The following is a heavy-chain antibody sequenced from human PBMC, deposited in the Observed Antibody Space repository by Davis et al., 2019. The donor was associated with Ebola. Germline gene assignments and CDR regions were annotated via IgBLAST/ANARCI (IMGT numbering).Heavy chain of an antibody. J-gene: IGHJ3*02. CDR1: GGSISSHY. CDR2: IYYSGST. CDR3: ARTYGDYALGAFDI. V-gene: IGHV4-59*11. Sequence: PSETLSLTCTVSGGSISSHYWSWIRQPPGKGLEWIGYIYYSGSTNYNPSLKSRVTISVDTSKNQFSLKLSSVTAADTAVYYCARTYGDYALGAFDIWGQGTMVTVSS. D-gene: IGHD4-17*01.